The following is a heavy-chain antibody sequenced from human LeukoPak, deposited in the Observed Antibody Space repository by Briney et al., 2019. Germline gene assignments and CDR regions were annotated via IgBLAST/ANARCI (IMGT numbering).Heavy chain of an antibody. CDR2: INPNSGGT. Sequence: ASVKVSCKASGYTFSGYYLHWVRQAPGQGLEWMGWINPNSGGTNSAQKFQGRVTMTRDTSISTAYMELRRLKPDDTAVYYCARPPVVRGVNWFDPWGQGTLVTVSS. CDR3: ARPPVVRGVNWFDP. J-gene: IGHJ5*02. CDR1: GYTFSGYY. D-gene: IGHD3-10*01. V-gene: IGHV1-2*02.